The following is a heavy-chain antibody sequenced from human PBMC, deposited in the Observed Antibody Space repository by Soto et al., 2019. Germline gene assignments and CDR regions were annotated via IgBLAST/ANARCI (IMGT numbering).Heavy chain of an antibody. CDR2: ISCDGSNK. CDR1: GFTFSSYA. V-gene: IGHV3-30-3*01. D-gene: IGHD3-22*01. Sequence: GGSLRLSCAASGFTFSSYAMHWVRQAPGKGLEWVAVISCDGSNKYYADSVKGRFTISRDNSKNTLYLQMNSLRAEDTAVYYCASSYDSSGYSDYWGQGTLVTVSS. CDR3: ASSYDSSGYSDY. J-gene: IGHJ4*02.